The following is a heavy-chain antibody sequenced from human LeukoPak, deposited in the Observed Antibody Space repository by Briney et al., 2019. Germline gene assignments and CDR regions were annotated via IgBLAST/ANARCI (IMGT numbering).Heavy chain of an antibody. V-gene: IGHV3-74*01. Sequence: PGGSLRLSCAASGFTFSSYSMNWVRQAPGKGLVWVSRISSDGSSTSYADSVKGRFTISRDNAKNTLYLQMNSLRAEDTAVCYCARVSHSRGFDYWGQGTLVTVSS. CDR3: ARVSHSRGFDY. CDR2: ISSDGSST. D-gene: IGHD2-21*01. CDR1: GFTFSSYS. J-gene: IGHJ4*02.